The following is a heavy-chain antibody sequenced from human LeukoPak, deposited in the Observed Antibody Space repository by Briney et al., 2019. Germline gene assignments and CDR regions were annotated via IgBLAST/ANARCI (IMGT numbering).Heavy chain of an antibody. J-gene: IGHJ4*02. V-gene: IGHV3-21*01. CDR3: ARGGVRAVRD. D-gene: IGHD6-19*01. CDR1: GFTFTNNA. CDR2: ISSSSAYI. Sequence: GGSLRLSCAMSGFTFTNNAMTWVRQAPGKGLEWVSSISSSSAYIYYADSVKGRFTISRDNAKNSLYLQMNSLRAEDTAVYYCARGGVRAVRDWGQGTMVTVSS.